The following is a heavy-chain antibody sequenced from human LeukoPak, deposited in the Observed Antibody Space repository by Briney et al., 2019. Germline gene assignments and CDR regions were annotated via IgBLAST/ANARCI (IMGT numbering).Heavy chain of an antibody. Sequence: SETLSLTCTVSGGSISSYYWSWIRQPPGKGLEWIGYIYYSGSTNYKSSLKSRVTISVDTSKNQFSLNLSSVTAADTVVYYCARDTRGDILTGAHAFDIWGQGTMVTVSS. CDR1: GGSISSYY. D-gene: IGHD3-9*01. CDR2: IYYSGST. V-gene: IGHV4-59*01. J-gene: IGHJ3*02. CDR3: ARDTRGDILTGAHAFDI.